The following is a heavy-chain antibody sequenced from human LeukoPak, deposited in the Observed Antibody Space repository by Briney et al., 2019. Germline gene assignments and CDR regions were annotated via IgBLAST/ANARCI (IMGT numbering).Heavy chain of an antibody. CDR1: GFTFSSYA. CDR2: ISYDGSNK. V-gene: IGHV3-30*04. Sequence: PGRSLRLSCAASGFTFSSYAMHWVRQAPGKGLEWVAVISYDGSNKYYADSVKGRFTISRDNSKNTLYLQMNSLRAEDTAVYYCARVRPGTYGDYNFDYWGQGTLVTVSS. J-gene: IGHJ4*02. CDR3: ARVRPGTYGDYNFDY. D-gene: IGHD4-17*01.